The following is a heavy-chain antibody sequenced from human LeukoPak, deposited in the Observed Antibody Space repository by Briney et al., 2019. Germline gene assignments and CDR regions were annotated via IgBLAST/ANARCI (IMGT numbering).Heavy chain of an antibody. CDR1: GFTFSSYW. CDR2: IKGDGSST. Sequence: GGSLRLSCAASGFTFSSYWMHWVRHTPGKGLVWVSRIKGDGSSTSYADSVKGRFTISRDNAKNTLYLQMNSPRAEDTAVYYCARDGYSFGHDFDYWGQGTLVTVSS. CDR3: ARDGYSFGHDFDY. V-gene: IGHV3-74*01. J-gene: IGHJ4*02. D-gene: IGHD5-18*01.